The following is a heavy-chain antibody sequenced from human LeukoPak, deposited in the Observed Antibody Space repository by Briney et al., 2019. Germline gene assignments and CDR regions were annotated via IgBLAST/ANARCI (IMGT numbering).Heavy chain of an antibody. CDR3: AKDLLATPPRICDF. CDR1: GFTFSSYA. CDR2: ISGGGGSA. Sequence: GGALRLSCAASGFTFSSYAMSWVRQAPGQGLEWVSAISGGGGSAYYADSVKGRFTISRDNSKYTLYLQMNSLTAEDTAVYYCAKDLLATPPRICDFWGQGSLVTVSS. J-gene: IGHJ4*02. D-gene: IGHD5-12*01. V-gene: IGHV3-23*01.